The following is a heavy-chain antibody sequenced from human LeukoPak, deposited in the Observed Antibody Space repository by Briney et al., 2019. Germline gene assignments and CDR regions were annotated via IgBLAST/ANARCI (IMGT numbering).Heavy chain of an antibody. CDR3: ARATYYYDSSGAQNNWFDP. CDR1: GFTVSSNY. Sequence: GGSLRLSCAASGFTVSSNYMSWVRQAPGKGLEWVSVIYSGGSTYYADSVKGRFTISRDNSKNTLYLQMNSLRAEDTAVYYCARATYYYDSSGAQNNWFDPWGQGTLVTVSS. D-gene: IGHD3-22*01. V-gene: IGHV3-53*01. CDR2: IYSGGST. J-gene: IGHJ5*02.